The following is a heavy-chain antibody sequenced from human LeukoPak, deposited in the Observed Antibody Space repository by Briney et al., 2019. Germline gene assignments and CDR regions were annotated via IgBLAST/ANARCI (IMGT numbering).Heavy chain of an antibody. CDR2: IDWDDDK. D-gene: IGHD5-18*01. CDR3: ARTLVDTAMVTTFDY. Sequence: QTLTLTRTFSGFSLSTSGMCVSWIRQPPGKALEWLARIDWDDDKYYSTSLKTRLTISKDTSKNQVDLTMTNMDPVDTATYYCARTLVDTAMVTTFDYWGQGTLVTVSS. J-gene: IGHJ4*02. CDR1: GFSLSTSGMC. V-gene: IGHV2-70*11.